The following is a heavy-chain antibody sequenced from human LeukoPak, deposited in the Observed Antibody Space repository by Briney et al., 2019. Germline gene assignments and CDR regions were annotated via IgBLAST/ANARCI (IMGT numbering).Heavy chain of an antibody. CDR1: GFTFSSYAM. CDR3: AREGYYYDSSGYYMRGYYFDY. D-gene: IGHD3-22*01. Sequence: GSLRLSCAASGFTFSSYAMSWVRQPPGKGLEWIGEICHSGSTNYNPSLKSRVTISVDKSKNQFSLKLSSVTAADTAVYYCAREGYYYDSSGYYMRGYYFDYWGQGTLVTVSS. V-gene: IGHV4-4*02. CDR2: ICHSGST. J-gene: IGHJ4*02.